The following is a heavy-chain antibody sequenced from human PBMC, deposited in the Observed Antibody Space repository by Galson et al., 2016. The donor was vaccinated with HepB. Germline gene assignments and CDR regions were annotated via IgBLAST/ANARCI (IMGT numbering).Heavy chain of an antibody. J-gene: IGHJ4*02. CDR2: ISPSTTHI. CDR3: ARADSVFDY. V-gene: IGHV3-11*06. D-gene: IGHD2-15*01. Sequence: SLRLSCAASGFTFSNYYMSWIRQAPGKGLEWVAYISPSTTHINYADSVMGRFTVSRDNAKNSLYLQMNSLRAEDTAVYYCARADSVFDYWGQGTLVTVSS. CDR1: GFTFSNYY.